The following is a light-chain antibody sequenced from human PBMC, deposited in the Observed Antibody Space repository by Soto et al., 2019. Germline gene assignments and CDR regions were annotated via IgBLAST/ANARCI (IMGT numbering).Light chain of an antibody. CDR3: QQYSNWPPIT. Sequence: EIVMTQSPATLSVSPGEGATLSCRASQGIGSTLAWYQHKPGQTPRPLIYDASTRATGIPARFSGSGSGTEFTLTISSLQSEDFAVYYCQQYSNWPPITFGQGTRLEIK. J-gene: IGKJ5*01. V-gene: IGKV3-15*01. CDR1: QGIGST. CDR2: DAS.